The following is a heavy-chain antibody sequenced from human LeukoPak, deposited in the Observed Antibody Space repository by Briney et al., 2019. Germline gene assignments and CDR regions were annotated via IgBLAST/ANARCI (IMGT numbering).Heavy chain of an antibody. D-gene: IGHD2-21*02. CDR3: ARGWLAETTVVTPYNY. CDR1: GGTFSSTT. CDR2: LTPIFRTP. J-gene: IGHJ4*02. V-gene: IGHV1-69*13. Sequence: GASVKVSCKASGGTFSSTTINWVRQAPGQGLEWMGGLTPIFRTPNYAQKFQGRVTITAVESMSTAYMELSSLRSEDTAVYYCARGWLAETTVVTPYNYWGQGTLVTVPS.